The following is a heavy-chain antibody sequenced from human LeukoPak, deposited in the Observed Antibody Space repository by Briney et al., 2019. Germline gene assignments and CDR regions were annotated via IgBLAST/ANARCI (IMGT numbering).Heavy chain of an antibody. CDR2: MYLGDSDT. CDR1: GYSFTTYW. D-gene: IGHD5-18*01. V-gene: IGHV5-51*01. CDR3: GRVPRGYSYGYVDTFDL. Sequence: GESLKISCKGSGYSFTTYWIGWVRQMPGKGLEWMAIMYLGDSDTRYSPSFQGQVTMSADRSINTAYLQWTSLEASDTAMYYCGRVPRGYSYGYVDTFDLWGQGTVVTVSS. J-gene: IGHJ3*01.